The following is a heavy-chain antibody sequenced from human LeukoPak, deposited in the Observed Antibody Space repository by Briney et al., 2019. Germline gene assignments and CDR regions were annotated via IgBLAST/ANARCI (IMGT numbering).Heavy chain of an antibody. CDR2: ISAYNGNT. J-gene: IGHJ4*02. D-gene: IGHD2-2*01. V-gene: IGHV1-18*01. CDR3: ARPRCSSTSCDPHYFDY. CDR1: GYTFTSYG. Sequence: GASVKVSCKASGYTFTSYGISWVRQAPGQGLEWMGWISAYNGNTNYAQKLQGRVTMTTDTSTSTAYMELRSLRSDDTAVYYCARPRCSSTSCDPHYFDYWGQGTLVTVSS.